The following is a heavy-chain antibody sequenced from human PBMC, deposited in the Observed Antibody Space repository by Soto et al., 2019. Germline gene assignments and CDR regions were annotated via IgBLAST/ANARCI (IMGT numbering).Heavy chain of an antibody. CDR1: GFTVSSEH. J-gene: IGHJ6*02. D-gene: IGHD4-4*01. CDR3: ARGSDYNYYYGMDV. CDR2: IYSGGNT. Sequence: PGGSLRLSCAASGFTVSSEHMSWVRQAPGKGLEWVSVIYSGGNTNYADSVKGRFTISRDNSKNTLYLQMNSLRAEDTAVYYCARGSDYNYYYGMDVWGQGTKVTVS. V-gene: IGHV3-53*01.